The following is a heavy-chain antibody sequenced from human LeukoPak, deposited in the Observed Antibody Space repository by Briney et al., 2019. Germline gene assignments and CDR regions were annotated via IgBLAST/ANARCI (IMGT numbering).Heavy chain of an antibody. CDR3: ARGLSMYQLFDP. CDR2: IYYSGST. D-gene: IGHD2-2*01. Sequence: PSQTLSLTCTVSGGSISSGGYYWSWIRQHPGKGLEWIGYIYYSGSTYYNPSLKSRVTISVDTSKNQFSLKLSSVTAADTAVYYCARGLSMYQLFDPWGRGTLVTVSS. V-gene: IGHV4-31*03. J-gene: IGHJ5*02. CDR1: GGSISSGGYY.